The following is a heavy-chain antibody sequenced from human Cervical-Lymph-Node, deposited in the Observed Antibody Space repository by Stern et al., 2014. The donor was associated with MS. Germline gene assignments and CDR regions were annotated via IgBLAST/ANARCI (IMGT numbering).Heavy chain of an antibody. D-gene: IGHD6-19*01. V-gene: IGHV1-46*01. CDR2: INPSGVII. CDR3: ASLGSGWDFDY. Sequence: AQLVEAGAEVKKPGASVKVSFKASGYTFTNYYMHWVRQAPGQGLDWMGIINPSGVIIRYAQKFQGRVTMTRDTSTSTVYMELSSLRSEDTAVYYCASLGSGWDFDYWGQGTLVTVSS. J-gene: IGHJ4*02. CDR1: GYTFTNYY.